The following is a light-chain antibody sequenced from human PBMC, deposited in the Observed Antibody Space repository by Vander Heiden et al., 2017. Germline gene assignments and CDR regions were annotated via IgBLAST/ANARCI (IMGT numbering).Light chain of an antibody. CDR1: RSNIGNNY. CDR2: EDR. Sequence: QPVLTQPPSVSAAPGQKVTISCSGSRSNIGNNYLSWYQQLPGTAPKLLIFEDRNRPPGIPDRFSGSKSGTSATLGISGLQTGDEADYYCGAWDSSLSAWVFGGGTKLTVL. J-gene: IGLJ3*02. V-gene: IGLV1-51*02. CDR3: GAWDSSLSAWV.